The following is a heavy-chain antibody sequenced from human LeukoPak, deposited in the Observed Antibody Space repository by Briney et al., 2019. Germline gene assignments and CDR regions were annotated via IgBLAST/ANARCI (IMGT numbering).Heavy chain of an antibody. Sequence: PSETLSLTCTVSGGSISSSSYHWGWIRQPPGKGLEWVGNIYYSGTIYYNPSLKSRVTISVDTSKNQFSLKLSSVTAADTAVYYCATRKYLLTRVPSRGRHAFDIWGQGTMVTVSS. D-gene: IGHD6-19*01. CDR3: ATRKYLLTRVPSRGRHAFDI. CDR2: IYYSGTI. J-gene: IGHJ3*02. CDR1: GGSISSSSYH. V-gene: IGHV4-39*01.